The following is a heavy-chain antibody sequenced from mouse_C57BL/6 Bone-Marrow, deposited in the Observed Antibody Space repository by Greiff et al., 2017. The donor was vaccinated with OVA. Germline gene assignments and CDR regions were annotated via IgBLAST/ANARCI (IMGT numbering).Heavy chain of an antibody. CDR3: ARAQLRSWFAY. V-gene: IGHV1-4*01. Sequence: QVHVKQSGAELARPGASVKMSCKASGYTFTSYTMHWVKQRPGQGLEWIGYINPSSGYTKYNQKFKDKATLTADKSSSTAYMQLSSLTSEDSAVYYCARAQLRSWFAYWGQGTLVTVSA. CDR1: GYTFTSYT. D-gene: IGHD3-2*02. CDR2: INPSSGYT. J-gene: IGHJ3*01.